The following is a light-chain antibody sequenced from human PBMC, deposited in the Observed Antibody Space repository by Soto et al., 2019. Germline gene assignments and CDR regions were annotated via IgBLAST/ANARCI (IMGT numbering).Light chain of an antibody. J-gene: IGLJ1*01. CDR2: DDS. CDR3: FSFTTTSTHV. Sequence: QSVLTQPASVSGSPGQSITISCTGTSSDVGTYKPVSWYQQHPGKAPKVIIYDDSKRPSGVSNRFSGSKSGNTASLTISGLQAEDEAEYFCFSFTTTSTHVFGTGTKVTVL. V-gene: IGLV2-14*02. CDR1: SSDVGTYKP.